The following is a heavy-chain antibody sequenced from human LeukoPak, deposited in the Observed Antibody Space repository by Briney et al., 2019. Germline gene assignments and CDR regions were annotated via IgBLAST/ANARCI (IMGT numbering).Heavy chain of an antibody. D-gene: IGHD3-22*01. CDR2: IYHSGST. V-gene: IGHV4-30-2*01. J-gene: IGHJ1*01. Sequence: SETLSLTCAASGGSISSGGYSWSWIRQPPGKGLEWIGYIYHSGSTYYNPSLKSRVTISVDRSKNQFSLKLSSVTAADTAVYYCARGDGDDSSGYHAEYFQHWGQGTLVTVSS. CDR3: ARGDGDDSSGYHAEYFQH. CDR1: GGSISSGGYS.